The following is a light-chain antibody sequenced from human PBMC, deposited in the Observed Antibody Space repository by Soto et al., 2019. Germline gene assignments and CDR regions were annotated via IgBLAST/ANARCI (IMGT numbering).Light chain of an antibody. CDR1: ALPKQY. CDR2: KDN. CDR3: QSADITGTYV. Sequence: SYELTQPPSVSVSPGQTARITCSGDALPKQYAYWYQQKPGQAPVLVIYKDNERPSGIPGRFSGSSSGTTATLDISGVQAEDEADYYCQSADITGTYVFATGTKVTVL. J-gene: IGLJ1*01. V-gene: IGLV3-25*02.